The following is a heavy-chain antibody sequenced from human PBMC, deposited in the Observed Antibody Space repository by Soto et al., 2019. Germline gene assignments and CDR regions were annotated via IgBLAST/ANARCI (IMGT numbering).Heavy chain of an antibody. CDR3: ARDGQLGDYCSSTSCCTGLFDY. D-gene: IGHD2-2*02. Sequence: PGGSLRLSCAAPGFTFSSYAMHWVRQAPGKGLEWVAVISYDGSNKYYADSVKGRFTISRDNSKNTLYLQMNSLRAEDTAVYYCARDGQLGDYCSSTSCCTGLFDYWGQGTLVTVSS. V-gene: IGHV3-30-3*01. CDR1: GFTFSSYA. J-gene: IGHJ4*02. CDR2: ISYDGSNK.